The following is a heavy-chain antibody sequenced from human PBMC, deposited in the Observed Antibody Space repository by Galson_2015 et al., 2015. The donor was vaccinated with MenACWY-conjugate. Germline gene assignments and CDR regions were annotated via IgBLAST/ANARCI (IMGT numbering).Heavy chain of an antibody. V-gene: IGHV3-48*02. J-gene: IGHJ4*02. CDR3: AWGRNPTVNSMYLDY. CDR2: ISPGSGRI. CDR1: GITFSRCG. Sequence: SLRLSCAASGITFSRCGMNWIRQAPGKGLEWISYISPGSGRIYYADSAKGRFTISRDDTKSSLFLQIVSLRDEDTAVYYCAWGRNPTVNSMYLDYWGQGTLVTVSS. D-gene: IGHD7-27*01.